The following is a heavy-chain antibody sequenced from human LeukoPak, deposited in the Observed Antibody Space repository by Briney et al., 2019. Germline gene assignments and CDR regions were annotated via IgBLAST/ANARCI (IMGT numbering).Heavy chain of an antibody. Sequence: GGSLRLSCAASGFTFSSYSMNWVRQAPGKGLEWVSSISSSSSYIYYADSVKGRFTISRDNAKNSLYLQMNSLRAEDTAVYYCARVGGQTIVATTPGLDYWAREPWSPSPQ. CDR2: ISSSSSYI. V-gene: IGHV3-21*01. D-gene: IGHD5-12*01. CDR3: ARVGGQTIVATTPGLDY. CDR1: GFTFSSYS. J-gene: IGHJ4*02.